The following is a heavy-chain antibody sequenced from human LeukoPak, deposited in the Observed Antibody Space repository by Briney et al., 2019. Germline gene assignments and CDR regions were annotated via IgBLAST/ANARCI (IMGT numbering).Heavy chain of an antibody. CDR1: GFTFSSYG. Sequence: GGSLRLSCAASGFTFSSYGMHWVRPAPGKGREWVAFIWYDGSNKYYADSVKGRFTISRDNSKNTLYLQMHSLRAEDTAVYYCAKVPIAVAGIIDFWGQGTLVTVSS. D-gene: IGHD6-19*01. J-gene: IGHJ4*02. CDR2: IWYDGSNK. CDR3: AKVPIAVAGIIDF. V-gene: IGHV3-30*02.